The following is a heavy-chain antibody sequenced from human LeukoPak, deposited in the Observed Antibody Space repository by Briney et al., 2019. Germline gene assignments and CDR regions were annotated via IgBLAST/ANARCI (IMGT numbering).Heavy chain of an antibody. CDR2: INSDGSST. V-gene: IGHV3-74*01. Sequence: AGGSLRLSCAASGFTSSSYWMHWVRQAPGKGLVWVSRINSDGSSTSYADSVKGRFTISTDNAKDTLYLQMNSLRAEDTAVYYCARAGGFLEWLLADYFDYWGQGTLVTVSS. D-gene: IGHD3-3*01. CDR1: GFTSSSYW. CDR3: ARAGGFLEWLLADYFDY. J-gene: IGHJ4*02.